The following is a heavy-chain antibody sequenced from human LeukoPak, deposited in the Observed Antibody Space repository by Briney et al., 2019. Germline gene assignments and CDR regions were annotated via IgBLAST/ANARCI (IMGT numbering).Heavy chain of an antibody. D-gene: IGHD3-9*01. CDR3: ARDYDILTTYYYYGMDV. V-gene: IGHV3-23*01. J-gene: IGHJ6*02. Sequence: PGGSLRLSCAASGFTFSSYAMSWVRQAPGKGLEWVSAISGSGGSTYYADSVKGRFTISRDNAKNSLYLQMSSLRAEDTAVYYCARDYDILTTYYYYGMDVWGQGTTVTVSS. CDR2: ISGSGGST. CDR1: GFTFSSYA.